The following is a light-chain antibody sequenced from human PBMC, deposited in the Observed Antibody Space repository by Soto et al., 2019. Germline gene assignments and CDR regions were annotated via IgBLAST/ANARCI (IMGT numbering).Light chain of an antibody. CDR2: DAS. Sequence: DIVLTQSPATLSLSPGNRVTLSCRANERISHSLAWYQQKPGQAPRILIYDASFRATGIPERFSGSGSGTDFTLSISSLEPEDFAVYYCQLSQKRSSWPPIAFGQGTRLEIK. CDR1: ERISHS. CDR3: QLSQKRSSWPPIA. J-gene: IGKJ5*01. V-gene: IGKV3-11*01.